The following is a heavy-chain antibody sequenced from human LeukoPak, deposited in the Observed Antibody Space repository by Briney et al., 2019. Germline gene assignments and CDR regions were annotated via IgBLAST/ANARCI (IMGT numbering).Heavy chain of an antibody. Sequence: GRSLRLSCAASGFTFSSYGMHWFRQAPGKGLEWVAVISYDGSNKYYADSVKGRFTISRDNSKNTLYLQMNSLRAEDTAVYYCVKDDNSGWFPPLDFWGQGTLVTVSS. CDR1: GFTFSSYG. CDR3: VKDDNSGWFPPLDF. V-gene: IGHV3-30*18. CDR2: ISYDGSNK. D-gene: IGHD6-19*01. J-gene: IGHJ4*02.